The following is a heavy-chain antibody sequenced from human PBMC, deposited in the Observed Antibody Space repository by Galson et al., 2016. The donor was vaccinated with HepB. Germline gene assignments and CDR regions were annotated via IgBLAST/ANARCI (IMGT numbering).Heavy chain of an antibody. Sequence: GSLRLSCAASGFTFNDHSLNWVRQAPGKGLEWVSSISTRSTFIYYTDSVRGRFTISRDDAKNSLFLQMNSLRAEDTAVYYCARERYSYGPSYSYGMDVWGQGTTVTVSS. CDR2: ISTRSTFI. CDR3: ARERYSYGPSYSYGMDV. D-gene: IGHD5-18*01. CDR1: GFTFNDHS. J-gene: IGHJ6*02. V-gene: IGHV3-21*01.